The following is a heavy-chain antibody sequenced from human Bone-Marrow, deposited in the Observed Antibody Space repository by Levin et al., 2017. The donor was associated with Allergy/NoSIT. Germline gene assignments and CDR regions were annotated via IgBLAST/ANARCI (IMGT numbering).Heavy chain of an antibody. J-gene: IGHJ3*02. Sequence: GASVKVSCAASGFTFSRYNMNWVRQAAGKGLEWVSAISSSGTYIYYADSVEGRFTISRDNAKNSLFLQMNSLRAEDTAVYYCARVHCSSASCYLFDALDIWGQGTRVTVSS. CDR1: GFTFSRYN. D-gene: IGHD2-2*01. CDR2: ISSSGTYI. CDR3: ARVHCSSASCYLFDALDI. V-gene: IGHV3-21*01.